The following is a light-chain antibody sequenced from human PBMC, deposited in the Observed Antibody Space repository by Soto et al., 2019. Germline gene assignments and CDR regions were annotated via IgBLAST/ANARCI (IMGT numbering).Light chain of an antibody. V-gene: IGKV3-20*01. CDR3: QQYGSSRT. Sequence: EIVLTQSPATLSLSPGERATLSCRASQTMSSNYLAWYQQKPGQPPRLLIYGGSSRAAGIPDRFSGSGSGTDFTLTISRLEPEDFAVYYCQQYGSSRTFGQGTKVDIK. CDR1: QTMSSNY. J-gene: IGKJ1*01. CDR2: GGS.